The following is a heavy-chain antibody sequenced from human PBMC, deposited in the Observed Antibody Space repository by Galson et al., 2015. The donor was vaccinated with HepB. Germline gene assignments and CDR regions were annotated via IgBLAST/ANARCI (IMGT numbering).Heavy chain of an antibody. CDR1: GYTFTSYY. V-gene: IGHV1-46*04. CDR3: ARGGYSSSWYSWFDP. Sequence: SVKVSCKASGYTFTSYYMHWVRQAPGQGLEWLGIINPSGGSTSYAQKLQGRVTMTRDTSMSTVYMELSSLRSEDTAVYYCARGGYSSSWYSWFDPWGQGTLVTVSS. J-gene: IGHJ5*02. CDR2: INPSGGST. D-gene: IGHD6-13*01.